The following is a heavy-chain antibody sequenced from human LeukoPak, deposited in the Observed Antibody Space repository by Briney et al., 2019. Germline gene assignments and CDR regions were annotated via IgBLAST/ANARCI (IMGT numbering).Heavy chain of an antibody. CDR3: ASLLLCYGCSSSSDSFDI. CDR2: INSDGSRT. Sequence: GSLRLSCAASGFTFSRYWMHWVRQVPGKGLVWVSRINSDGSRTTYADSVKGRFTISRDNAKNTLFMQMNSLRAEDTAVYYCASLLLCYGCSSSSDSFDIWGQGTMVTVSS. J-gene: IGHJ3*02. V-gene: IGHV3-74*01. D-gene: IGHD6-6*01. CDR1: GFTFSRYW.